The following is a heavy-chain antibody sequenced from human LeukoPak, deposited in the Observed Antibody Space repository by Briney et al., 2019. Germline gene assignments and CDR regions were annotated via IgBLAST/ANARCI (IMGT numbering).Heavy chain of an antibody. Sequence: SETLSLTCTVSGGSISSYYWSWIRQPPGKGLEWTGYIYYSGSTNYNPSLKSRVTISVDTSKNQFSLKLSSVTAADTAVYYCARQGSSGWAYYFDYWGQGTLVTVSS. J-gene: IGHJ4*02. CDR2: IYYSGST. D-gene: IGHD6-19*01. CDR3: ARQGSSGWAYYFDY. CDR1: GGSISSYY. V-gene: IGHV4-59*01.